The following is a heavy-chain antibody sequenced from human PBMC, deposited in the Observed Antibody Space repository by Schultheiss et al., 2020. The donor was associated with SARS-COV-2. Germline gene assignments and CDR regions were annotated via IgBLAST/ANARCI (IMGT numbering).Heavy chain of an antibody. CDR3: ARVDAYGAYND. Sequence: SQTLSLTCAVYGGSFSGYYWSWIRQPPGKGLEWIGEINHSGSTNYNPSLKSRVTISVDKSKNQFSLKLSSVTAADTAVYYCARVDAYGAYNDWGQGTLVTV. D-gene: IGHD3-16*01. CDR1: GGSFSGYY. CDR2: INHSGST. V-gene: IGHV4-34*01. J-gene: IGHJ4*02.